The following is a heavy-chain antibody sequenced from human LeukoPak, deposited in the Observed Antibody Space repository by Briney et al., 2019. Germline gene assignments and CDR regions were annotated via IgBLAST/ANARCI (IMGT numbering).Heavy chain of an antibody. J-gene: IGHJ4*02. V-gene: IGHV4-4*02. CDR1: GGFISDHNW. D-gene: IGHD3-22*01. CDR3: ARGGRYYYDSSGVDY. CDR2: IYHSGST. Sequence: KPSETLSLTCAVSGGFISDHNWWSWVRQPPGKGLEWIGEIYHSGSTNYNSFLKSRVTISVDKSKDQFSLRLTSVTAADTAVYYCARGGRYYYDSSGVDYWGQGTLVTVSS.